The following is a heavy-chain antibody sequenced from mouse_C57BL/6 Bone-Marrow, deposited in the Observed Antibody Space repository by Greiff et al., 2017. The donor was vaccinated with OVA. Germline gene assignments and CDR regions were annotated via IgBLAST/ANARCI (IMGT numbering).Heavy chain of an antibody. D-gene: IGHD2-13*01. J-gene: IGHJ3*01. CDR3: HYGESVAWFAK. V-gene: IGHV5-4*01. CDR1: GFTFSSYA. Sequence: EVQLVEPGGGLVKPGGSLKFSCAASGFTFSSYAMSWVRQTPEKRLEWVAIISDGGSYTYYPDNVKGRFTISRDNAKNNLYLQMSHLKSEDTAMSSVHYGESVAWFAKWGQGTLVSVSA. CDR2: ISDGGSYT.